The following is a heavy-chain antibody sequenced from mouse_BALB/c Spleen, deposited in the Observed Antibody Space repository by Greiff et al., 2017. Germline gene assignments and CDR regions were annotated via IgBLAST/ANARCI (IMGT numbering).Heavy chain of an antibody. J-gene: IGHJ1*01. Sequence: QLKESGPGLGKPAQSLARTCTVTGYSITSDYAWNWIRQFPGNKLEWMGYISYSGSTSYNPSLKSRISITRDTSKNQFFLQLNSVTTEDTATYYCAREWGDWYFDVWGAGTTVTVSS. V-gene: IGHV3-2*02. CDR2: ISYSGST. CDR1: GYSITSDYA. D-gene: IGHD1-3*01. CDR3: AREWGDWYFDV.